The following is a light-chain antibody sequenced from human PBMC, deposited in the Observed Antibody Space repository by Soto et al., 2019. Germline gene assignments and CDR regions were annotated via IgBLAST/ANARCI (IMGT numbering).Light chain of an antibody. CDR3: GTWDSSLSAGL. J-gene: IGLJ2*01. CDR2: ENS. V-gene: IGLV1-51*02. Sequence: QSVLTQPPSVSAAPGQKVTISCSGSSSNIANNYVSWYQQLPGTAPKVLIYENSKRPSGIPDRFSDSKSGTSATLGITGLQTGDEADYYCGTWDSSLSAGLFGGGTKLTVL. CDR1: SSNIANNY.